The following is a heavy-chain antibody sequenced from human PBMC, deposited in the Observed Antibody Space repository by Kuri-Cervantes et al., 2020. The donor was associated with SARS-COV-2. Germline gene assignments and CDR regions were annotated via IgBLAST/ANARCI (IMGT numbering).Heavy chain of an antibody. CDR2: INPSGGST. J-gene: IGHJ6*03. CDR1: GYTFTSYY. Sequence: ASVKVSCKASGYTFTSYYMHWVRQAPGQGLEWMGIINPSGGSTSYAQKFQGRVTLTRDTSTSTAYMELSSLRSEDTAVYYCARARVGSIVVVPAAPCYMDVWGKGTPVTVSS. CDR3: ARARVGSIVVVPAAPCYMDV. V-gene: IGHV1-46*01. D-gene: IGHD2-2*01.